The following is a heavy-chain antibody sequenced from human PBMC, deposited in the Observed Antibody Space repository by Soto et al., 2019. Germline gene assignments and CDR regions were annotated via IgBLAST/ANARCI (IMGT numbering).Heavy chain of an antibody. CDR2: ISRTTNNI. CDR1: GFTFTRYS. D-gene: IGHD4-17*01. Sequence: GGSLRLSCAASGFTFTRYSMNWVRQAPGKGLEWVSPISRTTNNIYYGDSMKGRFTISRDNAKNSLYLQMNSLRAEDTAVYYCARDRYGDPLWGQDDFDYWGQGTLVTVSS. J-gene: IGHJ4*02. V-gene: IGHV3-21*04. CDR3: ARDRYGDPLWGQDDFDY.